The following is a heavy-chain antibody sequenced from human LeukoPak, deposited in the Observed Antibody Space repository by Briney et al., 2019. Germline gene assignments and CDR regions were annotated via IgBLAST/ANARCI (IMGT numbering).Heavy chain of an antibody. Sequence: ASVKVSCKASGYTFTGYYMHWVRQAPGQGLEWMGWINPNSGGTNYAQKFQGGVTITRNTSISTAYMELSSLRSEDTAVYYCARPLGSSWYSRDLDYWGQGTLVTVSS. J-gene: IGHJ4*02. CDR1: GYTFTGYY. CDR3: ARPLGSSWYSRDLDY. V-gene: IGHV1-2*02. D-gene: IGHD6-13*01. CDR2: INPNSGGT.